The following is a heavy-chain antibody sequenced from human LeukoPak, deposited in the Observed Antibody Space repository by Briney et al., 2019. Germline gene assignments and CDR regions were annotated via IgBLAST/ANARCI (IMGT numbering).Heavy chain of an antibody. D-gene: IGHD3-22*01. CDR3: ARSDYYDSSGYLGVDY. V-gene: IGHV4-39*01. J-gene: IGHJ4*02. Sequence: SETLSLTCTVSGGSISSSSYYWGWIRPPPGKGLEWIGSIYYSGSTYYNPSLKSRVTISVDTSKNQFSLKLSSVTAADTAVYYCARSDYYDSSGYLGVDYWGQGTLVTVSS. CDR1: GGSISSSSYY. CDR2: IYYSGST.